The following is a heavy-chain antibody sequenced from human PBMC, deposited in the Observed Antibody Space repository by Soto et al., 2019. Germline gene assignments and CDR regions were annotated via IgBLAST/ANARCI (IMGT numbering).Heavy chain of an antibody. V-gene: IGHV3-48*02. CDR2: INSGSSAI. J-gene: IGHJ4*02. CDR1: GFTFTGYS. Sequence: EVQLVESGGGLVQPGGSLRLSCAGSGFTFTGYSMNWVRQAPGKGLEWITSINSGSSAIYYADSVKGRFTISRDNAKNSLYLQMSSLRHEDTAVYYCVTLGGRNPPRWGQGTLVTVSS. D-gene: IGHD1-26*01. CDR3: VTLGGRNPPR.